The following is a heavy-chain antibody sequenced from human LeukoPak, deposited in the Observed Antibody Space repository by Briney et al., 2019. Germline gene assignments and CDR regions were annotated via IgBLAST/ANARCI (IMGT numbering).Heavy chain of an antibody. CDR2: ISSSSTYT. J-gene: IGHJ3*02. Sequence: GGSLRLSCAASGFTFSSYPMNWARQAPGKGLEWVSSISSSSTYTFYADSVKGRFTISRDNAKNSLYLQMNSLRAEDTAVYYCAREAAFDMWGQGTMVTVSS. V-gene: IGHV3-21*06. CDR3: AREAAFDM. CDR1: GFTFSSYP.